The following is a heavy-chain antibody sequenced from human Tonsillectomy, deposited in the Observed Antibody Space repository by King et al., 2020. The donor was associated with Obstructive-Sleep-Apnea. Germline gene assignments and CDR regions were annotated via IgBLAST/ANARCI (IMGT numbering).Heavy chain of an antibody. CDR3: AKALQNRIAASGTPYYFYYYGMDV. Sequence: VQLVESGGGLVQPGRSLRLSCATSGFIFDDYAMHWVRQAPGKGLEWVSGISWNSGTIGYADSVKGRFTISRDNAKNSLYLQMNSLRAEDTALYYCAKALQNRIAASGTPYYFYYYGMDVWGQGTTVTVSS. J-gene: IGHJ6*02. CDR2: ISWNSGTI. D-gene: IGHD6-13*01. V-gene: IGHV3-9*01. CDR1: GFIFDDYA.